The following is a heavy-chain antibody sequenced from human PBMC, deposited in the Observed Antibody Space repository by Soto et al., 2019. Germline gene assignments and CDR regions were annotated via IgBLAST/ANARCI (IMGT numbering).Heavy chain of an antibody. J-gene: IGHJ3*01. CDR1: GFTFSSYW. V-gene: IGHV3-7*01. CDR3: ARVYCGDASCSSPDDAFDS. CDR2: IKQDGDEK. Sequence: GGSLRLSCGASGFTFSSYWMSWVRQAPGKGLEWVANIKQDGDEKYYADSVKGRFSISRDNAKNSLDLQMNSLRAEDTAVYYCARVYCGDASCSSPDDAFDSWGQGTLVTVSS. D-gene: IGHD2-21*01.